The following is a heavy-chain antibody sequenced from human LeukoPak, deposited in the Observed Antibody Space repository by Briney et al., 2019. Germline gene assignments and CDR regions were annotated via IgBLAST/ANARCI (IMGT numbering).Heavy chain of an antibody. CDR1: GFTFSDYY. D-gene: IGHD3-16*01. CDR3: ARDPVADLGCYFDY. V-gene: IGHV3-11*04. Sequence: PGGSLRLSCAASGFTFSDYYMSWIRQAPGKGLEWGSYISSSGSTIDYADSVKGRFTISRDNAKNSLYLQMNSLRAEDTAVYYCARDPVADLGCYFDYWGQGTLGTVSS. J-gene: IGHJ4*02. CDR2: ISSSGSTI.